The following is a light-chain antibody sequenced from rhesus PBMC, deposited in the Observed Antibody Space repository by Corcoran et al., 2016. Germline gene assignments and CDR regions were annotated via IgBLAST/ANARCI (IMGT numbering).Light chain of an antibody. CDR1: SSNIGQYY. CDR2: END. J-gene: IGLJ1*01. Sequence: QSVLTQPPSVSGAPGQRVTISCTGSSSNIGQYYVQWYHLVPGTAPKLLKYENDKRPPGVSDRFSGPQSGTSAALTITGLQSEDEADYYCQSYDNSLSAYIFGVGTRLTVL. V-gene: IGLV1-85*01. CDR3: QSYDNSLSAYI.